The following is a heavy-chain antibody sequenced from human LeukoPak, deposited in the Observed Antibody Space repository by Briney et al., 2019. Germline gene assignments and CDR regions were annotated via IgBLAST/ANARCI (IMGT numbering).Heavy chain of an antibody. J-gene: IGHJ4*02. Sequence: ASVKVSCKASGYTFTSYDINGVRQAAGQGLEWMAWMNPYSGNTGYAQKFQGRVTMTRNTSTSTAYMELSSLRSEDTAVYYCARDIAATGDYWGQGTLVTVSS. V-gene: IGHV1-8*01. D-gene: IGHD6-13*01. CDR3: ARDIAATGDY. CDR1: GYTFTSYD. CDR2: MNPYSGNT.